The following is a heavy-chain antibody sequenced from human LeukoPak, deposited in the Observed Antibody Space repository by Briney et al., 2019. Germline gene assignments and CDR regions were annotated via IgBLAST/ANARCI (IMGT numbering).Heavy chain of an antibody. CDR3: TTQITPYYYYGMDV. V-gene: IGHV3-15*01. CDR2: IKSKTDGGTT. Sequence: GGSLRLSCAASGFTFSNAWMSWVRQAPGKGLEWVGRIKSKTDGGTTDYAASVKGRFTISRDDSKNTLYLQMNSLKTEDTAVYYCTTQITPYYYYGMDVWGKGTTVTVSS. CDR1: GFTFSNAW. D-gene: IGHD5-24*01. J-gene: IGHJ6*04.